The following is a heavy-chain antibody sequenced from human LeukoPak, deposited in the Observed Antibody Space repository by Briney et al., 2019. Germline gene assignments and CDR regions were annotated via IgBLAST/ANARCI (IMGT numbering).Heavy chain of an antibody. CDR2: IYYSGST. Sequence: SETLSLTCTVSGGSISSGGYYWSWIRQHPGKGLEWIGYIYYSGSTYYNPSLKSRVTISVDTSKNQFSLKLSSVTAADTAVYYCASIEAGYCSSTSCKVTFDYWGQGTLVTVSS. V-gene: IGHV4-31*03. J-gene: IGHJ4*02. D-gene: IGHD2-2*01. CDR1: GGSISSGGYY. CDR3: ASIEAGYCSSTSCKVTFDY.